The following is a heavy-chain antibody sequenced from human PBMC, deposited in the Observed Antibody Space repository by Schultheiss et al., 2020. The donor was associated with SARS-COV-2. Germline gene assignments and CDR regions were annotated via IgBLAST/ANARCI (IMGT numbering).Heavy chain of an antibody. CDR1: GGSISSSNW. D-gene: IGHD3-22*01. Sequence: SETLSLTCAVSGGSISSSNWWRWVRQPPGKGLEWIGEIYHSGSTNYNPSLKSRVTISVDTSKKQLSLRLSSVTAADTAVYYCARLGYYDSTPWGQGTLVTVSS. V-gene: IGHV4-4*02. CDR2: IYHSGST. J-gene: IGHJ5*02. CDR3: ARLGYYDSTP.